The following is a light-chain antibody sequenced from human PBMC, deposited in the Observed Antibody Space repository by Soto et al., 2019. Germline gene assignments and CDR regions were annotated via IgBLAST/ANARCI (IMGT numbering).Light chain of an antibody. J-gene: IGLJ1*01. CDR3: SSYTSSSTLLV. Sequence: QSALTQPASVSGSPGQSITISCTGTSSDVGGYHYVSWYQQHPGKAPKLMIYDVSNRPSGVSNRFSGSKSGNTASLTISGLQADDEADYYCSSYTSSSTLLVFGTGTTLTVL. CDR2: DVS. CDR1: SSDVGGYHY. V-gene: IGLV2-14*01.